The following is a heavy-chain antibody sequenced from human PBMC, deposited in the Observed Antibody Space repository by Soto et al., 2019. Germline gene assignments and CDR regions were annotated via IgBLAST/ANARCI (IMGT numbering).Heavy chain of an antibody. Sequence: QVQLVQSGAEVKKPGASVKVSCKASGYTFTSYYMHWVRQAPGQGLEWMGIINPSGGSTSYAQKCQGRVTMTRDTSTSTVYMELSSLRSEDTAVYYCATSYCSGGSCYSYDYWGQGTLVTVSS. CDR3: ATSYCSGGSCYSYDY. J-gene: IGHJ4*02. CDR1: GYTFTSYY. D-gene: IGHD2-15*01. CDR2: INPSGGST. V-gene: IGHV1-46*03.